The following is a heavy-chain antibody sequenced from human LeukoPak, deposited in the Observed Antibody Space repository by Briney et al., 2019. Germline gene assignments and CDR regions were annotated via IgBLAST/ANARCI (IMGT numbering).Heavy chain of an antibody. Sequence: GGSLRLSCAASGFTFSSYWMHWVRKAPGKGLVWVSRINSDGSSTSYADSVKGRFTISRDNAKNTLYLQMNSLRAEDTAVYYCARGRVTYYYDSSGLHWGQGTLVTVSS. V-gene: IGHV3-74*01. D-gene: IGHD3-22*01. J-gene: IGHJ4*02. CDR3: ARGRVTYYYDSSGLH. CDR2: INSDGSST. CDR1: GFTFSSYW.